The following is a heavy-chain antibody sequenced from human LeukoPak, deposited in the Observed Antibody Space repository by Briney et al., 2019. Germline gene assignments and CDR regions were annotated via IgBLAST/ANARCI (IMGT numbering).Heavy chain of an antibody. CDR1: GFTLDGYG. Sequence: GGSLRLCCAASGFTLDGYGMHWVRQAPGKALEWVSVINGDGTTTYYGDSVRGRFTISRDNSKNSLYLQMNSLRTEDTALYYCAKDLDYHYYGMDVWGQGTTVIVSS. CDR2: INGDGTTT. J-gene: IGHJ6*02. CDR3: AKDLDYHYYGMDV. V-gene: IGHV3-43*02.